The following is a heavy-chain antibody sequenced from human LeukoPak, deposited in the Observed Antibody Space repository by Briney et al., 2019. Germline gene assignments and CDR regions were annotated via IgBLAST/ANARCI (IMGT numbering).Heavy chain of an antibody. CDR2: IYSGGNT. Sequence: PGGSLRLSCAVSGFTVSSNYMTWVRQAPGKGLEWGSVIYSGGNTYYAASVKGRLTISRDNSRNTLYLQMNSLRAEDTAVYYRARGGGPYYSGSGSFDYWGQGTLVTVSS. J-gene: IGHJ4*02. CDR3: ARGGGPYYSGSGSFDY. V-gene: IGHV3-53*01. CDR1: GFTVSSNY. D-gene: IGHD3-10*01.